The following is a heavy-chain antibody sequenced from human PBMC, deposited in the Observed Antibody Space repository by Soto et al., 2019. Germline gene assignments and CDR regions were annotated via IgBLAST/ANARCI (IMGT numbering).Heavy chain of an antibody. Sequence: GGSLRLSCATSGFTFSSYWMHWVRQAPGKGLVWVSRINSGGSSISYADSVKGRFTISTDNAKNTVYLQMNSLRVEDTSVYFCARGGGTGIFDYWGQGTLVTVSS. J-gene: IGHJ4*02. CDR1: GFTFSSYW. CDR3: ARGGGTGIFDY. V-gene: IGHV3-74*01. D-gene: IGHD1-1*01. CDR2: INSGGSSI.